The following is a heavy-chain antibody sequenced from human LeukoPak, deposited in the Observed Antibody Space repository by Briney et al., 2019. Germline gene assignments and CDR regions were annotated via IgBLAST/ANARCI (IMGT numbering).Heavy chain of an antibody. CDR3: GVGDSYDYYFDY. D-gene: IGHD5-24*01. V-gene: IGHV1-69*13. CDR2: IIPIFGTA. CDR1: GGTFSSYA. Sequence: EASVKVSCKASGGTFSSYAISWVRQAPGQGLEWMGGIIPIFGTANYAQKFQGRVTITADESTSTAYMELSSLRSEDTAVYYCGVGDSYDYYFDYWGQGTLVTVSS. J-gene: IGHJ4*02.